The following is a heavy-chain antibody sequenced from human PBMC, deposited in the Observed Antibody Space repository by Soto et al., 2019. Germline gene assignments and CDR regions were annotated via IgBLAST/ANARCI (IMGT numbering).Heavy chain of an antibody. D-gene: IGHD5-18*01. CDR3: ARAYSYGYTDAFDI. J-gene: IGHJ3*02. CDR1: GYTFTGYY. Sequence: ASVKVCCKASGYTFTGYYMHWVRQAPGQGLEWMGWINPNSGCTNYAQKFQGWVTMTRDTSISTAYMELSRLRSDDTAVYYCARAYSYGYTDAFDIWGQGTMVTVSS. V-gene: IGHV1-2*04. CDR2: INPNSGCT.